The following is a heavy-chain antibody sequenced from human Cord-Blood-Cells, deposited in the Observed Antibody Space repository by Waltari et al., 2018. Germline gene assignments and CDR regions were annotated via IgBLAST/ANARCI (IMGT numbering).Heavy chain of an antibody. J-gene: IGHJ4*02. Sequence: EVQLVESGGGLVQPGGSLKLSWAASGFTLSGSALHWARQASGKGLKWVGRIRSKANSYATAYAASVKGRFTISRDDSKNTAYLQMNSLKTEDTAVYYCTRWGRDGYNFDYWGQGTLVTVSS. CDR2: IRSKANSYAT. V-gene: IGHV3-73*02. CDR1: GFTLSGSA. D-gene: IGHD5-12*01. CDR3: TRWGRDGYNFDY.